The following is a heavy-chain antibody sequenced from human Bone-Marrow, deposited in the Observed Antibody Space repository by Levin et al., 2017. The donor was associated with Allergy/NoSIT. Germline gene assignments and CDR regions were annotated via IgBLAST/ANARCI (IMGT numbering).Heavy chain of an antibody. Sequence: MSSETLSLTCTVSGGSVSSGSSYWTWIRQPPGKGLEWIAYIYFSGSTNSNPSLKSRVTISIDTSKNQFSLNLTSVTAADTAVYYCARMTFPPWWVDYWGQGALVTVSS. CDR1: GGSVSSGSSY. J-gene: IGHJ4*02. CDR3: ARMTFPPWWVDY. V-gene: IGHV4-61*01. D-gene: IGHD2-8*02. CDR2: IYFSGST.